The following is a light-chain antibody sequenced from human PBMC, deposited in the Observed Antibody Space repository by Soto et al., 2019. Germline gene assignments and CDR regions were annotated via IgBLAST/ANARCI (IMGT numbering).Light chain of an antibody. V-gene: IGKV3-20*01. Sequence: EIVLTQSPGSLSLSLGERATLSCRTSQSVDSAFFAWYQQKPGQPPRLLMYGASRRATGIPDRFSGSGSGTDFTLTISRLEPEDFAVYYCQQYASSLTFGQGTKVEI. CDR2: GAS. CDR1: QSVDSAF. J-gene: IGKJ1*01. CDR3: QQYASSLT.